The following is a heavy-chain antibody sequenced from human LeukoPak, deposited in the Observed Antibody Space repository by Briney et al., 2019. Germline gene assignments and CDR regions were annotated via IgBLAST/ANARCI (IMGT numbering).Heavy chain of an antibody. J-gene: IGHJ4*02. Sequence: GASVTVSCKASGYTFTGYYMHWVRQAPGQGLEWMGWISAYNGNTNYAQKLQGRVTMTTDTSTSTAYMELRSLRSDDTAVYYCARDHQWLRFVKEPADYWGQGTLVTVSS. CDR1: GYTFTGYY. D-gene: IGHD5-12*01. V-gene: IGHV1-18*04. CDR3: ARDHQWLRFVKEPADY. CDR2: ISAYNGNT.